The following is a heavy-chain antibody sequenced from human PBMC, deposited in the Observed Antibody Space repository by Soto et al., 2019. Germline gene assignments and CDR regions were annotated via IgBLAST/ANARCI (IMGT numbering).Heavy chain of an antibody. Sequence: ASVKVSCKASGGTFSSYAISWVRQAPGQGLEWMGGIIPIFGTANYAQKFQGRVTITADESTSTAYMELSSLRSEDTAVYYCAREGPRCSGGSCYHYYGMDVWGQGTTVTVSS. J-gene: IGHJ6*02. D-gene: IGHD2-15*01. V-gene: IGHV1-69*13. CDR2: IIPIFGTA. CDR3: AREGPRCSGGSCYHYYGMDV. CDR1: GGTFSSYA.